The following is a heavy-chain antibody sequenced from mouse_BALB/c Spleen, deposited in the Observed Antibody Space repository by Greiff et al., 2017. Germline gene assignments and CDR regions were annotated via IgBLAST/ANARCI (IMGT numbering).Heavy chain of an antibody. D-gene: IGHD2-2*01. Sequence: VMLVESGPGLVAPSQSLSITCTVSGFSLTSYGVHWVRQPPGKGLEWLGVIWAGGSTNYNSALMSRLSISKDNSKSQVFLKMNSLQTDDTAMYYCAREMDSTMVTRGGLAYWGQGTLVTVSA. CDR1: GFSLTSYG. CDR2: IWAGGST. V-gene: IGHV2-9*02. CDR3: AREMDSTMVTRGGLAY. J-gene: IGHJ3*01.